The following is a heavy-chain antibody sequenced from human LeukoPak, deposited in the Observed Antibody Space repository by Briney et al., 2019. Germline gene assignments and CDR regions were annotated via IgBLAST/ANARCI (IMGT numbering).Heavy chain of an antibody. D-gene: IGHD3-10*01. CDR2: IYYSGST. V-gene: IGHV4-30-4*01. J-gene: IGHJ4*02. CDR1: GGSISSGDYY. Sequence: SETLSLTCTVSGGSISSGDYYWSWIRQPPGKGLEWIGYIYYSGSTYYNPSLKSRVTISVDTSKNQFSLKLSSVTAADTAVYYCATGHYYGSGSYGYWGQGTLVTVSS. CDR3: ATGHYYGSGSYGY.